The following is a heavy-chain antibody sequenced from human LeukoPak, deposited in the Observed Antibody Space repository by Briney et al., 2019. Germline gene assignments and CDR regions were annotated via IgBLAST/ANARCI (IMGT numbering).Heavy chain of an antibody. D-gene: IGHD1-26*01. CDR1: GFTFSAYA. CDR3: ARQEGGIVGPY. Sequence: PGGSLRLSCAASGFTFSAYAMSWVRQAPGTGLEWVSAISGSGTTTYYADSVKGRFTISRDNSKNTLYLQMNSLRVEDTAVYYCARQEGGIVGPYWGQGTLVTVSS. CDR2: ISGSGTTT. J-gene: IGHJ4*02. V-gene: IGHV3-23*01.